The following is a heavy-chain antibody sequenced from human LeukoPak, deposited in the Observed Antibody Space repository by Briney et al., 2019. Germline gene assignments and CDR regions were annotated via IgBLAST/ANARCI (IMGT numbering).Heavy chain of an antibody. CDR2: ISSGDST. D-gene: IGHD6-6*01. CDR3: AKGHFASSSFFDV. V-gene: IGHV3-23*01. J-gene: IGHJ4*02. Sequence: AGESLRLSCAASKFNFAMSWVRQTAGKRLEWVSAISSGDSTFYADSEKGRFTISRDNSKNTLYLQMNSLRVEDTATYYCAKGHFASSSFFDVWGQGTLVTVSS. CDR1: KFNFA.